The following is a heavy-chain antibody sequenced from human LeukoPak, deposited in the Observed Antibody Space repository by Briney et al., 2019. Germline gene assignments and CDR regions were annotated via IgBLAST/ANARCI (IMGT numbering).Heavy chain of an antibody. V-gene: IGHV4-34*01. D-gene: IGHD2-2*01. CDR3: ARPRRPAATSSNFDY. Sequence: SETLSLTCAVYGGSFSGYYWSWIRQPPGKGLEWIGEINHSGSTNYNPSLKSRVTISVDTSKNQFSLKLSSVTAADTAVYYCARPRRPAATSSNFDYWGQGTLVTVSS. CDR2: INHSGST. J-gene: IGHJ4*02. CDR1: GGSFSGYY.